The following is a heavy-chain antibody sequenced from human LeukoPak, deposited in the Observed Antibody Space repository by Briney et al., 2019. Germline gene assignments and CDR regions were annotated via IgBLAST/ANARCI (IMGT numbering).Heavy chain of an antibody. CDR2: IYYSGST. CDR1: GGSISSYY. J-gene: IGHJ4*02. CDR3: ARVSSGVYFDH. Sequence: PSETLSLTCTVSGGSISSYYWSWIRQPPGKGLELIGYIYYSGSTNYNPSLKSRVTISVDTSKNQFSLKLSSVTAADTAVYYCARVSSGVYFDHWGQGTLVTVSS. D-gene: IGHD2-15*01. V-gene: IGHV4-59*01.